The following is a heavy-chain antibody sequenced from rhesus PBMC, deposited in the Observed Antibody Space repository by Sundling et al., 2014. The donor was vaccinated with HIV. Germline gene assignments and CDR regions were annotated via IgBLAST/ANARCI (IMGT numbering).Heavy chain of an antibody. V-gene: IGHV4-169*01. D-gene: IGHD3-3*01. CDR2: IYGSDSNT. Sequence: QVQLEESGPGLVKPSETLSVTCAVSGGSLSSSYWSWIRQAPGKRLEWIGYIYGSDSNTDYNPSLKSRVTLSVDTSKNQFSLKLSSLTAADTAVYYCARVANNWFDSWGQGVVVTVSS. CDR1: GGSLSSSY. J-gene: IGHJ6*01. CDR3: ARVANNWFDS.